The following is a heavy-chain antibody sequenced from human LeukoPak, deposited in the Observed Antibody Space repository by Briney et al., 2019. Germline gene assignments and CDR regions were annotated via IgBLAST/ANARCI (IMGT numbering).Heavy chain of an antibody. V-gene: IGHV1-8*03. CDR1: GYTFTSYD. D-gene: IGHD3-10*01. CDR3: ARGGVTSLNYDY. Sequence: GASVKVSCKASGYTFTSYDINWVRQATGQGLEWMGWMNPNSGNTGYAQKFQGRVTITRNTSISTAYMELSSLRSEDTAVYYCARGGVTSLNYDYWGQGTLVTVSS. J-gene: IGHJ4*02. CDR2: MNPNSGNT.